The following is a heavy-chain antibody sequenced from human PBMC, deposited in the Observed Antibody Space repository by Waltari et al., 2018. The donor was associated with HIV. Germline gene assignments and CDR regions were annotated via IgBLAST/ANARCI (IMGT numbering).Heavy chain of an antibody. Sequence: QLQLQESVPGLVKPSETLSLTCTVSGGTISSSSYYWGWIRQPPGKGLEWIGSIYYSGSTYYNPSLKSRVTISVDTSKNQFSLKLSSVTAADTAVYYCARLFQETDAFDIWGQGTMVTVSS. CDR2: IYYSGST. J-gene: IGHJ3*02. CDR3: ARLFQETDAFDI. V-gene: IGHV4-39*01. CDR1: GGTISSSSYY.